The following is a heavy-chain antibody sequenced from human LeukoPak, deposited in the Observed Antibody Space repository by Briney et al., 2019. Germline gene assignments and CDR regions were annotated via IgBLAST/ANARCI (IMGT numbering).Heavy chain of an antibody. J-gene: IGHJ4*02. CDR3: ARIIVVTSTDYFDS. Sequence: SETLSLTCTVSGGSISGTLYYWGWIRQPPGQGLEWIGSIFYSGITYYNPSLQSRVTISVDASKSQFSLHLSSVTAADTALYYCARIIVVTSTDYFDSWGQGTLVTVSS. CDR2: IFYSGIT. V-gene: IGHV4-39*01. CDR1: GGSISGTLYY. D-gene: IGHD2/OR15-2a*01.